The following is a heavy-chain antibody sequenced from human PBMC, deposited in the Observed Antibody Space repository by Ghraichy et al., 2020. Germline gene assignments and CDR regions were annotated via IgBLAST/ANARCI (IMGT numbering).Heavy chain of an antibody. CDR2: ISAYNGNT. V-gene: IGHV1-18*01. Sequence: ASVKVSCKASGYTFTSYGISWVRQAPGQGLEWMGWISAYNGNTNYAQKLQGRVTMTTDTSTSTAYMELRSLRSDDTAVYYCARDREYYYDSSGYRNDAFDIWGQGTMVTVSS. CDR3: ARDREYYYDSSGYRNDAFDI. CDR1: GYTFTSYG. J-gene: IGHJ3*02. D-gene: IGHD3-22*01.